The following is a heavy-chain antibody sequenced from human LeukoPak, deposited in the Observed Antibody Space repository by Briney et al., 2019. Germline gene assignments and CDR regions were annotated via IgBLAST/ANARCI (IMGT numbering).Heavy chain of an antibody. V-gene: IGHV1-8*01. CDR2: MNPNSGNT. CDR1: GYTFTSYD. D-gene: IGHD2-2*02. CDR3: ARGFAGYCSSTSCYIPAYYYYGMDV. J-gene: IGHJ6*02. Sequence: ASVKVSCKASGYTFTSYDINWVRQATGQGLEWMGWMNPNSGNTGYAQKFQGRVTMTRTTSISTAYMELSSLRSEDTAVYYCARGFAGYCSSTSCYIPAYYYYGMDVWGQGTTVTVSS.